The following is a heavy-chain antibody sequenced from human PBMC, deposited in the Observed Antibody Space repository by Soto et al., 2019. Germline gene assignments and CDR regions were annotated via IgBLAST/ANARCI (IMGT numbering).Heavy chain of an antibody. Sequence: QVQLVESGGGVVQPGRSLRLSCAASGFTFRSYGMHWVRQAPGKGLEWVAVISYDGSNKFYADSVKGRFTISRDNSKNTLYLQENSLRAEDTAMYYCAKDYGSGWTMGDFWGQGTLVTVSS. CDR2: ISYDGSNK. J-gene: IGHJ4*02. V-gene: IGHV3-30*18. CDR3: AKDYGSGWTMGDF. CDR1: GFTFRSYG. D-gene: IGHD6-19*01.